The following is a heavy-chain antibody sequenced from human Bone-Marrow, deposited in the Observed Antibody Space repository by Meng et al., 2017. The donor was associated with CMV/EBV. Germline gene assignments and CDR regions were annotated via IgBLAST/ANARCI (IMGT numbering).Heavy chain of an antibody. V-gene: IGHV1-2*02. CDR3: ARDCVDTARAINYYYYGMDV. CDR1: GYTFTGYY. J-gene: IGHJ6*02. CDR2: INPNSGGT. Sequence: ASVKVSCKASGYTFTGYYMHWVRQAPGQGLEWMGWINPNSGGTNYAQKFQGRVTMTRDTSISTAYMELSRLRSDDTAVYYCARDCVDTARAINYYYYGMDVWGQGTTVTVSS. D-gene: IGHD5-18*01.